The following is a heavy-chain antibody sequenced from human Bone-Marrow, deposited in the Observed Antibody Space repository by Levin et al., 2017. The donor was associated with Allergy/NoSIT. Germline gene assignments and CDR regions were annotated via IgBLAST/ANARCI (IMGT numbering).Heavy chain of an antibody. CDR1: GGSFDTYA. Sequence: GASVKVSCKASGGSFDTYAITWVRQAPGQGLEWMGGITPLFGTTDYAQNFQGRLSITADESASTAHMELRSLRSDDTAVYYCATWMAHDQRYYVDHWGEGTMVTGSS. CDR2: ITPLFGTT. V-gene: IGHV1-69*13. CDR3: ATWMAHDQRYYVDH. D-gene: IGHD2-2*01. J-gene: IGHJ4*02.